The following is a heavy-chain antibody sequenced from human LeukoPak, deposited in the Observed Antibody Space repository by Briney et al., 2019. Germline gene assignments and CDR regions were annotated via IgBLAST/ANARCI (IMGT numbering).Heavy chain of an antibody. D-gene: IGHD3-16*02. V-gene: IGHV3-33*01. CDR2: IWYDGSEQ. CDR3: AREGDSRWGELSP. CDR1: GVTFSTYA. Sequence: PGGSLRLSCAASGVTFSTYAIHWVRQAPGKGLEWVSVIWYDGSEQYYADSVKGRFIISRDNSKSTSDLQMSSLRAEDTAVYYCAREGDSRWGELSPWGQGTVVTVSA. J-gene: IGHJ1*01.